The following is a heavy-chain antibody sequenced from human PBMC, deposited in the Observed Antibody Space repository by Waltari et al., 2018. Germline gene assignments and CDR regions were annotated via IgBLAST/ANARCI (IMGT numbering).Heavy chain of an antibody. D-gene: IGHD3-10*01. CDR1: AFTFSSSA. CDR2: ISYDGSNK. Sequence: QVQLVESGGGVVQPGRSLRPSYADSAFTFSSSAMHWVRLAPGKGLEWVAVISYDGSNKYYADSVKGRFTIYRDNSKNTLYLQMNSLRAEDTAVYYCARDSGSGSYYSNWFDPWGQGTLVTVSS. V-gene: IGHV3-30-3*01. CDR3: ARDSGSGSYYSNWFDP. J-gene: IGHJ5*02.